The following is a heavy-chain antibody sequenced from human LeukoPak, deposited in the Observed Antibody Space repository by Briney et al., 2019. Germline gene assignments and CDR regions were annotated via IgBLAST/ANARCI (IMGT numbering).Heavy chain of an antibody. CDR2: ISGSGGST. CDR3: ARGSHYYGSGRSSHPFQH. CDR1: GFTFSSYA. Sequence: PGGSLRLSCAASGFTFSSYAMSWVRQAPGKGLEWVSAISGSGGSTYYADSVKGRFTISRDNDKNSLYLQMNSLRVEDTAVYYCARGSHYYGSGRSSHPFQHWGQGTLVTVSS. J-gene: IGHJ1*01. D-gene: IGHD3-10*01. V-gene: IGHV3-23*01.